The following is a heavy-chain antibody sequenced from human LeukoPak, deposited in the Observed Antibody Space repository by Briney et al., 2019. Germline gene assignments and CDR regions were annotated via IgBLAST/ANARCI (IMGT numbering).Heavy chain of an antibody. CDR3: AREESPLSY. CDR2: IYYSGST. Sequence: PSETLSLTCTVSGGSINNYYWSWVRQPPGEGLEWIGYIYYSGSTNYNPSLTTRVTISVDTSKNQFSLKLSSVTAADTAVYYCAREESPLSYWGQGTLVTVSS. J-gene: IGHJ4*02. CDR1: GGSINNYY. V-gene: IGHV4-59*12.